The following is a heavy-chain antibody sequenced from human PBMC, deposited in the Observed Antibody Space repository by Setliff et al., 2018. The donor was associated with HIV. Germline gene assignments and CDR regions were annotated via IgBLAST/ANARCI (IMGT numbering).Heavy chain of an antibody. D-gene: IGHD4-17*01. Sequence: GASVKVSCKVSGYTLTELSMHWVRQAPGKGLEWMGGFDPEDGETIYAQRFQGRVTMTEDTSTDTAYMELSSLRSEDTAVYYCARDPTTALHPPLNWFDPWGQGTLVTVSS. CDR2: FDPEDGET. CDR1: GYTLTELS. J-gene: IGHJ5*02. CDR3: ARDPTTALHPPLNWFDP. V-gene: IGHV1-24*01.